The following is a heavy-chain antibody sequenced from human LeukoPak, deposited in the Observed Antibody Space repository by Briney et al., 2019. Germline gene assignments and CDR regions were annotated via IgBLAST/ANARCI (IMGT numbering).Heavy chain of an antibody. V-gene: IGHV3-23*01. CDR2: ISGSGGST. CDR3: ATFMVRGVIADY. J-gene: IGHJ4*02. Sequence: GSLRLSCAASGFTFSSYSMNWGRQAPGEGLGWVSAISGSGGSTYYTDSVKGRFTISRDNSKNTLYLQMNSLRAEDTAVYYCATFMVRGVIADYWGQGTLVTVSS. D-gene: IGHD3-10*01. CDR1: GFTFSSYS.